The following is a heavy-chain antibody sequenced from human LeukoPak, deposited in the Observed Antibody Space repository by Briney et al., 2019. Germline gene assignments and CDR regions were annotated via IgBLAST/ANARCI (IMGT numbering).Heavy chain of an antibody. CDR2: ISAYNGNT. CDR1: GYTFTSYG. J-gene: IGHJ6*02. Sequence: ASVKVSCKASGYTFTSYGISWVRQAPGQGLEWMGWISAYNGNTNYAQKLQGRVTMTTDTSTSTAYMELRSLRSDDTAVYYCARERTIFGVVGVTPYYYYYGMDVWGQGTTVTVSS. D-gene: IGHD3-3*01. CDR3: ARERTIFGVVGVTPYYYYYGMDV. V-gene: IGHV1-18*01.